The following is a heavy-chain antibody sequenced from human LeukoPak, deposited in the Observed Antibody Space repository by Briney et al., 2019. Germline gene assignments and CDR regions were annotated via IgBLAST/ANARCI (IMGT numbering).Heavy chain of an antibody. J-gene: IGHJ4*02. CDR2: IYTSGST. CDR1: GGSLSSGSYY. Sequence: SETLSLTCTVSGGSLSSGSYYWSWIRQPAGKGLEWIGRIYTSGSTNYNPSLKSRVTISVDTSKNQFSLKLSSVTVADTAVYYCAGTTDYYDSSGYRDYWGQGTLVTVSS. CDR3: AGTTDYYDSSGYRDY. V-gene: IGHV4-61*02. D-gene: IGHD3-22*01.